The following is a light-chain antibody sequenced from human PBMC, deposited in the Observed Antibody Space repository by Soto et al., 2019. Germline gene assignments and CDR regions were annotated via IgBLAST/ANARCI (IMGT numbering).Light chain of an antibody. CDR3: SSYTSSSTLVV. CDR1: SSDIGGYNY. J-gene: IGLJ2*01. V-gene: IGLV2-14*01. Sequence: QSALTQPASVSGSPGQSITISCTGTSSDIGGYNYVSWYQQHPGKAPKLMIYGVSNRPSGVSNRFSGSKSGNTASLTISGLQAEDDADYYCSSYTSSSTLVVFGGGTKVTVL. CDR2: GVS.